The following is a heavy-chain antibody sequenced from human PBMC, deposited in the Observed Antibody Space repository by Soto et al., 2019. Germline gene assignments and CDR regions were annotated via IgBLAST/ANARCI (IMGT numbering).Heavy chain of an antibody. J-gene: IGHJ6*02. V-gene: IGHV4-30-4*01. CDR3: ARDKTYGSGSYYKGKPYYYYYYGMDV. CDR2: IYYSGST. CDR1: GGSISSGDYY. Sequence: QVQLQESGPGLVKPSQTLSLTCTVSGGSISSGDYYWSWIRQPPGKGLEWIGYIYYSGSTYYNPSLNSRVTISVDTSKNQFSLKLSSVTAADTAVYYCARDKTYGSGSYYKGKPYYYYYYGMDVWGQGTTVTVSS. D-gene: IGHD3-10*01.